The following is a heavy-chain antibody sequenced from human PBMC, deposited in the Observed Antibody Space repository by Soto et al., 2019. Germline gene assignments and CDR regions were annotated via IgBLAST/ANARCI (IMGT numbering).Heavy chain of an antibody. V-gene: IGHV1-2*02. J-gene: IGHJ6*02. Sequence: ASVKVSGKDSGYTFTGYYMHWVRQAPVQGLELMGWINPNSGGTNYAQKFQGRVTMTRDTSISTAYMELSRLRSDDTAVYYCARVYRQRIRMDVCGQGTTVTVS. CDR1: GYTFTGYY. D-gene: IGHD1-1*01. CDR2: INPNSGGT. CDR3: ARVYRQRIRMDV.